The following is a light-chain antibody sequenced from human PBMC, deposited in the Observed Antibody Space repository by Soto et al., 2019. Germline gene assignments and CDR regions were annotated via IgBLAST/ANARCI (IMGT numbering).Light chain of an antibody. Sequence: QSVLTQPPSASGSPGQSVTISCTGTSSDVGGYNYVSWYQQHPGKAPKLMIYEVSKRPSGVPDRFSGSKSGNTASLTVSGLQAEDKADYYCSSYAGSNNFDVVFGGGTKVTVL. CDR2: EVS. V-gene: IGLV2-8*01. J-gene: IGLJ2*01. CDR1: SSDVGGYNY. CDR3: SSYAGSNNFDVV.